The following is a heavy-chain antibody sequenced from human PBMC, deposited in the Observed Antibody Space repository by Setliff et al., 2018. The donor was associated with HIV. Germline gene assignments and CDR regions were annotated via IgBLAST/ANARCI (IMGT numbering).Heavy chain of an antibody. Sequence: GGSLRLSCAASGFASSDHFVDWVRQVPGKGLEWVSRIKTDSSSTDYADSVKGRFTISRDNAKNSLYLQMDNLTVDDTAVYFCARGRCSDAACFFDYWGQGTLVTVSS. CDR3: ARGRCSDAACFFDY. CDR1: GFASSDHF. CDR2: IKTDSSST. J-gene: IGHJ4*02. V-gene: IGHV3-74*01. D-gene: IGHD3-16*01.